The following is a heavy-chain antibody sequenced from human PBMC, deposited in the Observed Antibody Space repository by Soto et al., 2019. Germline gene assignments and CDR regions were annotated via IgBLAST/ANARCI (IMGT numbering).Heavy chain of an antibody. Sequence: QVQLVESGGGVVQPGRSLRLSCAASGFTFSSYGMHWVRQAPGKGLEWVAVISYDGRNKYYADSVKGRFTISRDNSKNTLYVQMNGLRAGDRAVYYCAKTGKGGGWAFDIWGQGTMVTVSS. V-gene: IGHV3-30*18. CDR2: ISYDGRNK. D-gene: IGHD3-10*01. CDR3: AKTGKGGGWAFDI. J-gene: IGHJ3*02. CDR1: GFTFSSYG.